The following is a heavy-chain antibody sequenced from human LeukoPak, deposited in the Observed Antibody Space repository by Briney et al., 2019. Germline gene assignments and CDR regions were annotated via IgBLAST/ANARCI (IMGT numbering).Heavy chain of an antibody. J-gene: IGHJ4*02. CDR3: ARGYCSGGSCYSGPY. CDR2: INPNSGGT. D-gene: IGHD2-15*01. Sequence: ASVKVSCKASGYTFTGYYMHWVRQAPGQGLEWMGWINPNSGGTNYAQKFQGRVTMTRDTSISTAYMELSRLRSDDTAVYYCARGYCSGGSCYSGPYWGQGTLVTVSS. CDR1: GYTFTGYY. V-gene: IGHV1-2*02.